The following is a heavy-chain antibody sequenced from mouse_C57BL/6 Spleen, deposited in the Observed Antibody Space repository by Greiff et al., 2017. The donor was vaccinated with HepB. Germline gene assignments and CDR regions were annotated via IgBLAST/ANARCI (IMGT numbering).Heavy chain of an antibody. D-gene: IGHD2-5*01. CDR1: GFTFSDYG. Sequence: EVKLVESGGGLVKPGGSLKLSCAASGFTFSDYGMHWVRQAPEKGLEWVAYISSGSSTIYYADTVKGRFTISRDNAKNTLFLQMTSLRSEDTAMYDCARDYSTPYYAMDYWGQGTSVTVSS. CDR2: ISSGSSTI. CDR3: ARDYSTPYYAMDY. J-gene: IGHJ4*01. V-gene: IGHV5-17*01.